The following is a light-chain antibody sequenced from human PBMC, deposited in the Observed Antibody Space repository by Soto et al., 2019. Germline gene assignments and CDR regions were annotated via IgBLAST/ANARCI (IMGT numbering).Light chain of an antibody. V-gene: IGKV3-20*01. CDR3: QQYDSSPVT. Sequence: EIVLTQSPGTLSLSPGERATLSCRASQNVSTSYLAWYQQKPGQAPRLLIYGASSRATGIPDRFSGSGSGTDLTLTISRLEPEDFAVYYCQQYDSSPVTFGQGTKVEIK. J-gene: IGKJ1*01. CDR1: QNVSTSY. CDR2: GAS.